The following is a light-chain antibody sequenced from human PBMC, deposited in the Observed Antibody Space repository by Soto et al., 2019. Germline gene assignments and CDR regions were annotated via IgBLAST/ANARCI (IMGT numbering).Light chain of an antibody. CDR1: SSNIGSNI. CDR3: ATWDDGLKGDV. CDR2: SNN. Sequence: QSVLTQPPSASGTPGQRVTISCSGSSSNIGSNIVSWYQQLPGTAPKLLMYSNNQPPSGVPDRFAGSKSGTSASLAIRGLQSEDEADYYCATWDDGLKGDVFGTGTKVTVL. J-gene: IGLJ1*01. V-gene: IGLV1-44*01.